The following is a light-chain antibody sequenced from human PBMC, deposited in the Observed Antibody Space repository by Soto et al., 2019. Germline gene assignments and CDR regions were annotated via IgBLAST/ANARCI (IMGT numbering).Light chain of an antibody. CDR3: QKYNSYPWT. J-gene: IGKJ1*01. Sequence: DIQMTQSPSTLSASVGDRVTITCRASQSLSSWLAWYQQTPGKAPKLLIYDASSLKGGVPSRFSGSGSGTEFTLTISSLQPDDFATYYCQKYNSYPWTFGQGTKVDIK. V-gene: IGKV1-5*01. CDR2: DAS. CDR1: QSLSSW.